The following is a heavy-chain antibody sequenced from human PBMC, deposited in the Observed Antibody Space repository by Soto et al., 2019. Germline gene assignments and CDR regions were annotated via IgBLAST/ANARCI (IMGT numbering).Heavy chain of an antibody. V-gene: IGHV4-31*03. D-gene: IGHD3-10*01. Sequence: QVQLQESGPGLVKPSQTLSLTCTVSGGSISSGGYYWSWIRQHPGKGLEWIGYIYYSGSTYYNPSLKSRVTISVDTSKNQFSLKLSSVTAAATAMYYCAREVLWFGEPDYFDYWGQGTLVTVSS. J-gene: IGHJ4*02. CDR1: GGSISSGGYY. CDR2: IYYSGST. CDR3: AREVLWFGEPDYFDY.